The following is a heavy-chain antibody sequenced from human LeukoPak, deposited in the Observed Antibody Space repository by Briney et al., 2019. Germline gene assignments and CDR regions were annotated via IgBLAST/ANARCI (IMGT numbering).Heavy chain of an antibody. V-gene: IGHV4-59*08. CDR1: GGSITNYY. Sequence: SETLSLTCTVSGGSITNYYWRWIRQPPGKGLEGIGYIYHSGNTNYNPSLKSRVTISVDTSKNQFSLKLYSVTAADTAVYFCARRWCKSASCYAGFDPWGQGILVTVSS. CDR2: IYHSGNT. D-gene: IGHD2-2*01. J-gene: IGHJ5*02. CDR3: ARRWCKSASCYAGFDP.